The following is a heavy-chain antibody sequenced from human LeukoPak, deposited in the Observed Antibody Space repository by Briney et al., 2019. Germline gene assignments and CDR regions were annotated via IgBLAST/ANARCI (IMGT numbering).Heavy chain of an antibody. CDR3: ARLRGMATVYYFDY. V-gene: IGHV4-30-4*08. D-gene: IGHD5-24*01. CDR1: GGSISSGDYY. J-gene: IGHJ4*02. CDR2: IYYSGST. Sequence: SETLSLTCTVSGGSISSGDYYWSWIRQPPGKGLEWIGYIYYSGSTYYNPSLKSRVTISVDTSKNQFSLKLSSVTAADTAVYYCARLRGMATVYYFDYWGQGTLVTVSS.